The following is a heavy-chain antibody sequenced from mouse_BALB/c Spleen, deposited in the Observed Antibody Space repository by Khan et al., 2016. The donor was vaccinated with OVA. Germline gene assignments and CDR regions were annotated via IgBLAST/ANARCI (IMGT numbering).Heavy chain of an antibody. J-gene: IGHJ1*01. CDR3: ASGSYYANYCFFDV. CDR1: GYTFTEYT. V-gene: IGHV1-22*01. CDR2: FNPNNGGT. Sequence: EVQLQQSGPDLVKPGASVKISCKTSGYTFTEYTMHWVQQSPGKSLEWLGGFNPNNGGTCYHQKFKGMATLTVDRSSSTAYMELSSLTSEDSAVFLWASGSYYANYCFFDVWGAGTTVTVAS. D-gene: IGHD1-1*01.